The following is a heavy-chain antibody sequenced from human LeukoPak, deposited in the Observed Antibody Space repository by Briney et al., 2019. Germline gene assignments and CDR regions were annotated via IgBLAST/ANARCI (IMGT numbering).Heavy chain of an antibody. J-gene: IGHJ4*02. D-gene: IGHD1-26*01. V-gene: IGHV3-7*01. CDR2: ITKDGSDK. CDR1: GFTFKTYW. Sequence: GGSLRLSCAASGFTFKTYWMSWVRQPPGKGLEWVANITKDGSDKYYVDSVKGRFTISRDNAKNSLFLQINSLRIDDTAVYYCAREEGGYFDSWGQGTLVTVSS. CDR3: AREEGGYFDS.